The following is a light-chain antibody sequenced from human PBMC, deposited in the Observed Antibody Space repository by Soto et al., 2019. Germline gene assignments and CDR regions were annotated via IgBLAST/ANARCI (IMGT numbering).Light chain of an antibody. V-gene: IGLV2-23*02. CDR1: SSNVGSYKL. CDR3: CSSGGSPTYV. CDR2: EVN. Sequence: QSVLTQPASVSGSPGQSITISCTGTSSNVGSYKLVSWYQQHPGKAPKLLIFEVNKRPSGVSNRFSGSKSGNPASLTISGLNVEDDSDYYCCSSGGSPTYVFGTGTKLTVL. J-gene: IGLJ1*01.